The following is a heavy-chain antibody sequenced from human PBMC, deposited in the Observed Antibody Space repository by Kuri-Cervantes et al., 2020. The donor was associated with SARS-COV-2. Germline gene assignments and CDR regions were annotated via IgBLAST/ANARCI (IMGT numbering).Heavy chain of an antibody. CDR2: IYYSGST. CDR3: ASSDYGDRINWFDP. V-gene: IGHV4-38-2*01. J-gene: IGHJ5*02. Sequence: SQTLSLTCAASGFTFSYYYMSGVRQAPGKGLEWIGSIYYSGSTYYNPSLKSRVTISVDTSKNQFSLKLSSVTAADTAVYYCASSDYGDRINWFDPWGQGTLVTVSS. CDR1: GFTFSYYY. D-gene: IGHD4-17*01.